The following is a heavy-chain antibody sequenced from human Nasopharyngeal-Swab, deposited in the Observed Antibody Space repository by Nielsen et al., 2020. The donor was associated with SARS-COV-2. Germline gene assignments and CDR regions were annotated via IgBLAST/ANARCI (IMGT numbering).Heavy chain of an antibody. D-gene: IGHD6-19*01. CDR3: VRDGAVAGTSYFDY. J-gene: IGHJ4*02. CDR2: ISYDGSNK. CDR1: GFTFSSYA. V-gene: IGHV3-30-3*01. Sequence: GGSLRLSCAASGFTFSSYAMHWVRQAPGKGLEWVAVISYDGSNKYYADSVKGRFTISRDNSKNTLYLQMNSLRAEDTAVYYCVRDGAVAGTSYFDYWGQGTLVTVSS.